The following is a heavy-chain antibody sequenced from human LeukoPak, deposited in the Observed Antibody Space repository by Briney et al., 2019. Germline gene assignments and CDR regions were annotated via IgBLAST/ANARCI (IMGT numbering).Heavy chain of an antibody. CDR3: ARDRAYYYDSSGYPDAFDI. V-gene: IGHV3-21*01. CDR2: ISGSSSYI. D-gene: IGHD3-22*01. J-gene: IGHJ3*02. Sequence: PGGSLRLSCAASGFTFSSYSMNWVRQAPGKGLEWVSSISGSSSYIYYADSVKGRFTISRDNAKNSLYLQMNSLRAEDTAVYYCARDRAYYYDSSGYPDAFDIWGQGTMVTVSS. CDR1: GFTFSSYS.